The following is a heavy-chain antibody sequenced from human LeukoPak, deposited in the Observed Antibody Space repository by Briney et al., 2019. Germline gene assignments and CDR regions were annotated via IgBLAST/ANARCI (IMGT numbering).Heavy chain of an antibody. Sequence: ASVKVSCKASGYTFTGYYMHWVRQAPEQGLEWMGWINPNSGGTNYAQKFQGRVTMTRDTSISTAYMELSRLRSDDTAVYYCARRSGIAVAGRTYYFDYWGQGTLVTVSS. CDR2: INPNSGGT. CDR3: ARRSGIAVAGRTYYFDY. D-gene: IGHD6-19*01. V-gene: IGHV1-2*02. J-gene: IGHJ4*02. CDR1: GYTFTGYY.